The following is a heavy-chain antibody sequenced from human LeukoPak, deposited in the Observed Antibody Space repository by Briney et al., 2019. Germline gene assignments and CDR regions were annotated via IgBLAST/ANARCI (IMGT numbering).Heavy chain of an antibody. J-gene: IGHJ4*02. Sequence: GGSLRLSCAASGFTFSSYAMTWVRQAPGKGLEWVSTISRGDDSTYYADSVKGRFTVSRDNSKNTLYLQMNSLRTEDTALYYCARDPAPRVVNDFWGQGTLVTVSS. V-gene: IGHV3-23*01. CDR1: GFTFSSYA. D-gene: IGHD3-3*01. CDR2: ISRGDDST. CDR3: ARDPAPRVVNDF.